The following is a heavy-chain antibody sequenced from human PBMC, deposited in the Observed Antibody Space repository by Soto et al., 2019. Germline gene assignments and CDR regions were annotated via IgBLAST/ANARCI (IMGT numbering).Heavy chain of an antibody. CDR1: GGSISSGGYY. J-gene: IGHJ3*02. D-gene: IGHD3-10*01. CDR3: AREKSGSGSDAFDI. V-gene: IGHV4-31*03. CDR2: IYYSGST. Sequence: QVQLQESGPGLVKPSQTLSLTCTVSGGSISSGGYYWSWIRQHPGKGLEWIGYIYYSGSTYYNPSLKTRVTISVATSRNRFSQKLSSVTAADAAVYYCAREKSGSGSDAFDIWGQETMVTVSS.